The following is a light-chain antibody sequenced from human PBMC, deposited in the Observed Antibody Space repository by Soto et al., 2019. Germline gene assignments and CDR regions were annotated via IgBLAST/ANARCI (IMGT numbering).Light chain of an antibody. Sequence: TQSPATLSASVGDRVTITCRASQSISSYLNWYQQKPGKAPKLLIFAASSLQSGVPSRFSGSGSGTDFTLTISRLQPEDFATYYCHQSFSIPLTFGGGTKVDIK. J-gene: IGKJ4*01. CDR2: AAS. V-gene: IGKV1-39*01. CDR3: HQSFSIPLT. CDR1: QSISSY.